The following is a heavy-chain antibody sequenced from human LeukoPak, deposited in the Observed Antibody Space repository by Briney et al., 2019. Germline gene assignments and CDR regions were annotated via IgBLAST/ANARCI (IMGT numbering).Heavy chain of an antibody. CDR2: MNPNSGNT. V-gene: IGHV1-8*01. CDR3: AVSTFIEYSSSWYYYYYMDV. D-gene: IGHD6-6*01. J-gene: IGHJ6*03. CDR1: GYTFTSYD. Sequence: GASVKVSCKASGYTFTSYDINWVRQATGQGLEGMGWMNPNSGNTGDAHKFQGRATMTRNTSISTAYMELSSLRSEDTAVYYCAVSTFIEYSSSWYYYYYMDVWGKGTTVTVSS.